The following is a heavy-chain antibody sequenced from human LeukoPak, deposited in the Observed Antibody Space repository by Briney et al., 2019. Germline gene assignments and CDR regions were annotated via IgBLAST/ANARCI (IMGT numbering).Heavy chain of an antibody. CDR3: ARGMGSSRSSIDY. V-gene: IGHV3-21*05. CDR1: GFTFSSYE. CDR2: ISSSTSYM. J-gene: IGHJ4*02. Sequence: GGSLRLSCAASGFTFSSYEMNWVRQAPGKGLEWVSCISSSTSYMYYADSVKGRFTISRDNAKNSLYLQMNSLRAEDTAVYYCARGMGSSRSSIDYWGQGTVVTVSS. D-gene: IGHD1-26*01.